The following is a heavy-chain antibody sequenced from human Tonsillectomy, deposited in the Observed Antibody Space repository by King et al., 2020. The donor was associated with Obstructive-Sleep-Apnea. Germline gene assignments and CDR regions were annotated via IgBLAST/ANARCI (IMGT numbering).Heavy chain of an antibody. D-gene: IGHD4-17*01. V-gene: IGHV1-69*04. CDR3: ARDWDGDYVIDY. CDR2: IIPILGIS. J-gene: IGHJ4*02. CDR1: GGTFSISA. Sequence: QLVQSGAEVKKPGSSVKVSCKASGGTFSISAITWVRQAPGQGLEWMGMIIPILGISNYAQKVQGRVTITADKSTTTAYMELSSLRSEDTAVYYCARDWDGDYVIDYWGQGTLVTVSS.